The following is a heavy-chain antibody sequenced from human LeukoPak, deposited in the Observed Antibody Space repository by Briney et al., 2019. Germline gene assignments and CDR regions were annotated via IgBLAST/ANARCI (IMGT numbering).Heavy chain of an antibody. D-gene: IGHD2-15*01. CDR3: ARDLVSIVVVVAAPDYYYYGMDV. CDR1: GYTFTSYG. CDR2: ISAYNGNT. J-gene: IGHJ6*02. V-gene: IGHV1-18*01. Sequence: GASVKVSCKASGYTFTSYGISWVRQAPGQGLEWMGWISAYNGNTNYAQKLQGRVTMTTDTSTSTAYMELRSLRSDDTAVYYCARDLVSIVVVVAAPDYYYYGMDVWGQGTTVTVSS.